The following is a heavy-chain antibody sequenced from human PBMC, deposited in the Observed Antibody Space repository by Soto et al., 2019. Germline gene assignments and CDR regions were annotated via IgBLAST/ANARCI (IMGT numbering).Heavy chain of an antibody. CDR2: VSYNVRT. V-gene: IGHV4-39*01. D-gene: IGHD6-19*01. J-gene: IGHJ4*02. CDR1: GGSISSRSYF. CDR3: ARQAVDEGYSSGWYFDA. Sequence: QLLLQESGPGLVKPSETLFLTCTVSGGSISSRSYFWGWIRQPPGKGLEWIGSVSYNVRTYSNPSLKSRLTMSVDTSKNQFFLKVTSVTAADTAVYYCARQAVDEGYSSGWYFDAWGQGTLVTVSS.